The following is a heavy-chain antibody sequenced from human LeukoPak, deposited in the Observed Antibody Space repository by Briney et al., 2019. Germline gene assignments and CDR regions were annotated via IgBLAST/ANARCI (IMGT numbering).Heavy chain of an antibody. CDR3: ASRETVRTRSLENYYYYYMDV. J-gene: IGHJ6*03. Sequence: SETLSLICTVSGGSISSYYWSWIRQPPGKGLEWIGYIYYSGSTNYNPSLKSRVTISVDTSKNQFSLKLSSVTAADTAVYYCASRETVRTRSLENYYYYYMDVWGKGTTVTVSS. CDR1: GGSISSYY. D-gene: IGHD3-16*02. V-gene: IGHV4-59*01. CDR2: IYYSGST.